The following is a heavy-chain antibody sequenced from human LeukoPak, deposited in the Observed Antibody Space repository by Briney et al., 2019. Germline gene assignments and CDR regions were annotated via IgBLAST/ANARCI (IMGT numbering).Heavy chain of an antibody. CDR1: RFTFSIFA. J-gene: IGHJ4*02. CDR3: ARDRGGWPDY. D-gene: IGHD6-19*01. CDR2: ISSSSSTI. V-gene: IGHV3-48*01. Sequence: GGSLRLSCAASRFTFSIFAMNWVRQAPGKGLERLSYISSSSSTIYYADSVKGRFTISRDNAKNSLYLQLNSLRPEDTGLYYCARDRGGWPDYWGQGTLVTVSS.